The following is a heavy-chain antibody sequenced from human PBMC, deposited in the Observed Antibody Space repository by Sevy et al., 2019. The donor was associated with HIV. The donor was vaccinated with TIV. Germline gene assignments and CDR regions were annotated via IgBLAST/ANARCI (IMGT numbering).Heavy chain of an antibody. CDR2: ISSSGSTI. D-gene: IGHD2-2*01. Sequence: GGSLRLSCAASGFTFSDYYMSWIRQAPGKGLEWVSYISSSGSTIYYADSVKGRFTISRDNAKNSLYLQMNSLRAEDTAVYYCARARIVVPAAIRSCFDYWGQGTLVTVSS. CDR3: ARARIVVPAAIRSCFDY. V-gene: IGHV3-11*04. J-gene: IGHJ4*02. CDR1: GFTFSDYY.